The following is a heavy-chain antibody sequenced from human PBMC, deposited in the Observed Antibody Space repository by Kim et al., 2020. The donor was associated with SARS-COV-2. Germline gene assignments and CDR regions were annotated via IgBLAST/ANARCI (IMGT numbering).Heavy chain of an antibody. V-gene: IGHV1-2*02. CDR3: ARVPYYYDSSGHRGGMDV. CDR2: INPNSGGT. D-gene: IGHD3-22*01. J-gene: IGHJ6*02. CDR1: GYTFTGYY. Sequence: ASVKVSCKASGYTFTGYYMHWVRQAPGQGLEWMGWINPNSGGTNYAQKFQGRVTMTRDTSISTAYMELSRLRSDDTAVYYCARVPYYYDSSGHRGGMDVWGQGTPVTVSS.